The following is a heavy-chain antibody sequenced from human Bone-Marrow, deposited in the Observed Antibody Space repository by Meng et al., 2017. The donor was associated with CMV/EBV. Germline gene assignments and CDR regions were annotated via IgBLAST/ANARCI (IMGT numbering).Heavy chain of an antibody. D-gene: IGHD2-2*01. CDR2: IKSKTDGGTT. V-gene: IGHV3-15*01. CDR1: GFTFSNAW. CDR3: TTESSYCSSTSCNDYYYGMDD. J-gene: IGHJ6*02. Sequence: GGSLRLSCAASGFTFSNAWMSWVRQAPGKGLEWVGRIKSKTDGGTTDYAAPVKGRFTISRDDSKNTLYLQMDSLKTEDTAVYYCTTESSYCSSTSCNDYYYGMDDWGQGTTVTVSS.